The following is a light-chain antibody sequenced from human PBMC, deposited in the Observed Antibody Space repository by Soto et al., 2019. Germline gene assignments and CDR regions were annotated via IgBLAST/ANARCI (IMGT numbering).Light chain of an antibody. J-gene: IGLJ2*01. Sequence: QSALTQPASVSGSPGQSITISCTGTSSDVGGYNYVSWYQQHPGKAPKLMIYDVSSRPSGVSHRFSGSKSGNTASLTISGLQAEDEADYYCTSYTSSSTRGVFGGGTKLTVL. CDR3: TSYTSSSTRGV. V-gene: IGLV2-14*03. CDR1: SSDVGGYNY. CDR2: DVS.